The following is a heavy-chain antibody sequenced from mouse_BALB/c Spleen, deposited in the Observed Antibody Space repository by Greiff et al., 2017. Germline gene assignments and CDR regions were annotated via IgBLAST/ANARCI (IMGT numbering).Heavy chain of an antibody. CDR1: GFTFSSYA. Sequence: EVMLVESGGGLVKPGGSLKLSCAASGFTFSSYAMSWVRQTPEKRLEWVASISSGGSTYYPDSVKGRFTISRDNARNILYLQMSSLRSEDTAMYYCAREGGLFAYWGQGTLVTVSA. CDR2: ISSGGST. CDR3: AREGGLFAY. J-gene: IGHJ3*01. D-gene: IGHD6-2*01. V-gene: IGHV5-6-5*01.